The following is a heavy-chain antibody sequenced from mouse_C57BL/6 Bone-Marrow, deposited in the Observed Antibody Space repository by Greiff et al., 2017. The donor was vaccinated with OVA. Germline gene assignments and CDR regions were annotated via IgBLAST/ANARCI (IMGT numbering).Heavy chain of an antibody. CDR1: GFSLTSYG. J-gene: IGHJ3*01. V-gene: IGHV2-2*01. CDR2: IWSGGST. Sequence: VQLQQSGPGLVQPSQSLSITCTVSGFSLTSYGVHWVRQSPGKGLEWLGVIWSGGSTDYHAAFLSRLSISTDNSKSQVFFKMNSLQADDTAIDYCARGGITTKKKSWFAYWGQGTLVTVSA. D-gene: IGHD2-4*01. CDR3: ARGGITTKKKSWFAY.